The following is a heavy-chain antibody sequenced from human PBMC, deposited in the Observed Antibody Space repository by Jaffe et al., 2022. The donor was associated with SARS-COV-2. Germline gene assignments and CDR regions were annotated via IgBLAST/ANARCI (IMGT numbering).Heavy chain of an antibody. Sequence: QVQLVQSGAEVKKPGASVKVSCKASGYTFTSYGISWVRQAPGQGLEWMGWISAYNGNTNYAQKLQGRVTMTTDTSTSTAYMELRSLRSDDTAVYYCARDSTRFLEWSWLYYYYYGMDVWGQGTTVTVSS. CDR2: ISAYNGNT. D-gene: IGHD3-3*01. V-gene: IGHV1-18*01. CDR1: GYTFTSYG. CDR3: ARDSTRFLEWSWLYYYYYGMDV. J-gene: IGHJ6*02.